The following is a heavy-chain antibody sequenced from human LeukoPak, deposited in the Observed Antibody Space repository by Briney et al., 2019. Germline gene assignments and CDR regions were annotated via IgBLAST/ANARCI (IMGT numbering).Heavy chain of an antibody. V-gene: IGHV4-30-2*01. Sequence: SQTLSLTCTVSGGSISSGDYSWNWIRHPPGKGLEWIGYIFHSGTTYYSPSLKSRVTISVDTSKSQFSLKVSSVTAADTAVYSCARQSSGRSYGAWSSPLYYFDYWGQGILVTVSS. CDR1: GGSISSGDYS. CDR3: ARQSSGRSYGAWSSPLYYFDY. CDR2: IFHSGTT. J-gene: IGHJ4*02. D-gene: IGHD3-10*01.